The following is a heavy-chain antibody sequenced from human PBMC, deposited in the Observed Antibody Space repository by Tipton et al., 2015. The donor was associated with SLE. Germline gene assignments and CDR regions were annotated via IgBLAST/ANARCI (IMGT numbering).Heavy chain of an antibody. CDR3: ARSSRDAFDI. CDR1: GGSISSGGYY. CDR2: IYYSGST. J-gene: IGHJ3*02. D-gene: IGHD3-10*01. Sequence: TLSLTCTVSGGSISSGGYYWSWIRQHPGKGLEWIGYIYYSGSTYYNPSLQSRVTISVDTSKNQFSLKLSSVTAADTAVYYCARSSRDAFDIWGQGTMVIVSS. V-gene: IGHV4-31*03.